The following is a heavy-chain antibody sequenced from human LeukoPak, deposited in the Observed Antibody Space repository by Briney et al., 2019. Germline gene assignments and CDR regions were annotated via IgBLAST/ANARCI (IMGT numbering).Heavy chain of an antibody. CDR1: GGSISSGDYY. CDR3: ARLKGGRIVVVPAASRGVTWYFDY. CDR2: IYYSGST. D-gene: IGHD2-2*01. V-gene: IGHV4-30-4*01. Sequence: SETLSLTCTVSGGSISSGDYYWSWIRQPPGKGLEWIGYIYYSGSTYYNPSLKSRVTISVDTSKNQFSLKLSSVTAADTAVYYCARLKGGRIVVVPAASRGVTWYFDYWGQGTLVTVSS. J-gene: IGHJ4*02.